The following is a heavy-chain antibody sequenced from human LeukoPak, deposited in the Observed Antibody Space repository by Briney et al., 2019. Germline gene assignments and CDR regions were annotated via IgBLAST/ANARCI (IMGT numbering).Heavy chain of an antibody. D-gene: IGHD3-3*01. V-gene: IGHV1-24*01. CDR3: ATEGLVLRFLEWNDAFDI. J-gene: IGHJ3*02. CDR2: FDPEDGET. CDR1: GYTLTELS. Sequence: ASVKVSCKVSGYTLTELSMHWVRQAPGKGLEWMGGFDPEDGETIYAQRFQGRVTMTEDTSTDTAYMELSSLRSEDTAVYYCATEGLVLRFLEWNDAFDIWGQGQWSPSLQ.